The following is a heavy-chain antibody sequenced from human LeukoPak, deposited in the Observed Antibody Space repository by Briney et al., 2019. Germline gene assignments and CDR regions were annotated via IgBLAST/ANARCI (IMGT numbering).Heavy chain of an antibody. CDR2: INHSGSI. CDR3: ARGRRSGLSGAVDY. V-gene: IGHV4-34*01. Sequence: SETLSLTCGVYGVSYSGYYWSWIRQPPGKGREWVGEINHSGSITYTPSLKSRVTISLDASKTQFSLKLSFMTAADTAIYYCARGRRSGLSGAVDYWGQGTLVTVSS. J-gene: IGHJ4*02. CDR1: GVSYSGYY. D-gene: IGHD6-19*01.